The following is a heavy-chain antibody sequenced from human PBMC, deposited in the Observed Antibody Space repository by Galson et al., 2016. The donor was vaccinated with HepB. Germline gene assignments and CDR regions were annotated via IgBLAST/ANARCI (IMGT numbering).Heavy chain of an antibody. CDR2: ISSHNGKT. CDR3: ARDVGGNYFDL. D-gene: IGHD2-15*01. J-gene: IGHJ4*02. CDR1: GYNFITYG. Sequence: SVKVSCKASGYNFITYGISWVRQAPGQGFEWIAWISSHNGKTKSAENLQGRVAMTRDKSTSTAYMVLRNLTSDDTAVYYCARDVGGNYFDLWGQGSLVIVSS. V-gene: IGHV1-18*01.